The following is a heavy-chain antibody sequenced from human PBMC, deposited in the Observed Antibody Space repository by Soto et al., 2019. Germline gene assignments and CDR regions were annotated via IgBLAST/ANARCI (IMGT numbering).Heavy chain of an antibody. CDR3: ATLYGGKTYFDY. J-gene: IGHJ4*02. CDR1: GGSISSSSYY. D-gene: IGHD4-17*01. V-gene: IGHV4-39*01. Sequence: SETLSLTCTVSGGSISSSSYYWGWIRQPPGKGLEWIGSIYYSGSTYYNPSLKSRVTISVDTSKNQFSLKLSSVTAADTAVYYCATLYGGKTYFDYWGQGTLVTVSS. CDR2: IYYSGST.